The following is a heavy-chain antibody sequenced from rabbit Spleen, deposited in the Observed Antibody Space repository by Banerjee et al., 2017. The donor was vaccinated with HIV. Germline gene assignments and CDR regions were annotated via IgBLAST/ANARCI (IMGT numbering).Heavy chain of an antibody. Sequence: QSLGESGGDLVKPGASLTLTCTASGLDFSNKAVMCWVRQAPGKGLEWIACINAVTGKAVYASWAKGRFTFSKTSSTTVTLQMTSLTVADTATYFCARDTGSSFSSYGMDLWGPGTLVTVS. V-gene: IGHV1S40*01. CDR3: ARDTGSSFSSYGMDL. CDR1: GLDFSNKAV. CDR2: INAVTGKA. D-gene: IGHD8-1*01. J-gene: IGHJ6*01.